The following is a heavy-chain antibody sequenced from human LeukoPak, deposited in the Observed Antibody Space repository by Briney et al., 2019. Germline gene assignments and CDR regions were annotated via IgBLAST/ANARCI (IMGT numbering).Heavy chain of an antibody. CDR1: GGTFSSYA. CDR3: ARDPYSSGRADY. D-gene: IGHD3-22*01. V-gene: IGHV1-69*01. CDR2: IIPIFGTA. J-gene: IGHJ4*02. Sequence: SVKVSCKASGGTFSSYAISWVRQAPGQGLEWMGGIIPIFGTANHAQKFQGRVTITADESTSTAYMELSSLRSEDTAVYYCARDPYSSGRADYWGQGTLVTVSS.